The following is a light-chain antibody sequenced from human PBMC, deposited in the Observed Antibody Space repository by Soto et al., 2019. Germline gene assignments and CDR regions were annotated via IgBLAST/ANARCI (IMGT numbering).Light chain of an antibody. Sequence: EMVLTQSPGTLSLSPGERATLSCRASQSVSSSYLAWYQQKPGQAPRLLIYAASSRATYIPDRFSGSGSGTDFTLTISRLEPEDFAVYYCQQYGNSFRTFGQGTKVEIK. CDR2: AAS. V-gene: IGKV3-20*01. CDR1: QSVSSSY. CDR3: QQYGNSFRT. J-gene: IGKJ1*01.